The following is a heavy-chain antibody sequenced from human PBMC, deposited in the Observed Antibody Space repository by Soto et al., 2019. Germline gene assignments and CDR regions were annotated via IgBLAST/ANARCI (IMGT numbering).Heavy chain of an antibody. J-gene: IGHJ4*02. V-gene: IGHV1-69*05. CDR3: ARGRHSGRYRLYYFDY. D-gene: IGHD1-26*01. CDR2: IIPIFGTA. CDR1: GGTFSSYA. Sequence: QVQLVQSGAEVKKPGSSVKVSCKASGGTFSSYAISWVRQAPGQGLEWMGGIIPIFGTANYAQKFQGRVTITXADTTXXAYRELSSLRSEDTAVYYCARGRHSGRYRLYYFDYWGQGTLVTVSS.